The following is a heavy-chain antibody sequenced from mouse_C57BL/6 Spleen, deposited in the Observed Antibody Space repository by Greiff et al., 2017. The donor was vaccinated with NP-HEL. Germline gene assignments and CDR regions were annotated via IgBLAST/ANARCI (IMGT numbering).Heavy chain of an antibody. CDR3: TPYGPGFAY. CDR1: GFNIKDDY. Sequence: EVKLQESGAELVRPGASVKLSCTASGFNIKDDYMHWVKQRPEQGLEWIGWIDPENGDTEYASKFQGKATITADTSSNTAYLQLSSLTSEDTAVYYCTPYGPGFAYWGQGTLVTVSA. J-gene: IGHJ3*01. V-gene: IGHV14-4*01. CDR2: IDPENGDT. D-gene: IGHD1-1*02.